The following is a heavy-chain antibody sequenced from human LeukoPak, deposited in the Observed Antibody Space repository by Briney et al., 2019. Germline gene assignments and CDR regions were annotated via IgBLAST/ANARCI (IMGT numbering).Heavy chain of an antibody. J-gene: IGHJ4*02. Sequence: GGSLRLSCAASGFTFSSYAMSWVRQAPGKGLEWVSGISASGGGTYYADSVKGRFTISRDNSKNTLYLQMNSLRAEDTAVYYYAKEGRYSSSWQYYFDYWGQGTLVTVSS. CDR2: ISASGGGT. CDR1: GFTFSSYA. D-gene: IGHD6-13*01. V-gene: IGHV3-23*01. CDR3: AKEGRYSSSWQYYFDY.